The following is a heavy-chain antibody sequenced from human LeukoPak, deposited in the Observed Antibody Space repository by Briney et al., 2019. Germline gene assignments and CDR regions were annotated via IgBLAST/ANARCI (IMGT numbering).Heavy chain of an antibody. CDR1: GFTFSSYA. V-gene: IGHV3-23*01. Sequence: GGSLRLSCGASGFTFSSYAMTWVRQPPGKGLEWVSGISGTGDTTSYADSVKGRFTISRDNSKNTLFLQMNSLRAEDTAIYYCAKASAFYFDTSGYPIPHYYDFWGQGTLVTVSA. D-gene: IGHD3-22*01. CDR3: AKASAFYFDTSGYPIPHYYDF. CDR2: ISGTGDTT. J-gene: IGHJ4*02.